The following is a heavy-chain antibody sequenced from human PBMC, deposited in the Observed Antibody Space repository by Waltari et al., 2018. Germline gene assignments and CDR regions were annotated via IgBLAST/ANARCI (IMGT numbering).Heavy chain of an antibody. CDR1: GYNFRTYD. V-gene: IGHV1-8*01. J-gene: IGHJ6*03. Sequence: QVQLVQSGAEVRKPGAPVKVSCKAYGYNFRTYDINWVRQAPGQGLEWMGWMNPNSANKGSSQKFQGRLTMTTDTSMTTSYMELSSLTSEDTAIYYCARARTTAPLGFYFIDVWGKGTTVIVSS. CDR3: ARARTTAPLGFYFIDV. D-gene: IGHD4-17*01. CDR2: MNPNSANK.